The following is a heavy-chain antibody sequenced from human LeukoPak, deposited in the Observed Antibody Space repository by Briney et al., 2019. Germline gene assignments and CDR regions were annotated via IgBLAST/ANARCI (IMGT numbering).Heavy chain of an antibody. V-gene: IGHV4-34*01. CDR1: GGSFSGYY. D-gene: IGHD5-24*01. CDR3: ARGPDGYNGLAVDY. CDR2: INHSGST. Sequence: SETLSLTCAVYGGSFSGYYWSWIRQPPGKGLEWFGEINHSGSTNYNPSLKSRVTISVDTSKNQFSLKLSSVTAADTAVYYCARGPDGYNGLAVDYWGQGTLVTVSS. J-gene: IGHJ4*02.